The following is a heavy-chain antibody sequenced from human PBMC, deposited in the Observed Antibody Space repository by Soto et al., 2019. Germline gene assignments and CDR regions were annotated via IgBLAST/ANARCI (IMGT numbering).Heavy chain of an antibody. CDR2: ISSSSSYT. V-gene: IGHV3-11*06. Sequence: LRLSCAASGFTFSDYYMSWIRQAPGKGLEWVSYISSSSSYTNYADSVKGRFTISRDNAKNSLYLQMNSLRAEDTAVYYCARERSDHGMDVWGQGTTVTVSS. J-gene: IGHJ6*02. D-gene: IGHD2-15*01. CDR1: GFTFSDYY. CDR3: ARERSDHGMDV.